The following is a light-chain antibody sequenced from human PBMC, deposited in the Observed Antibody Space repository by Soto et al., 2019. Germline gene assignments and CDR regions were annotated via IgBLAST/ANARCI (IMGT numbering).Light chain of an antibody. V-gene: IGKV1-33*01. J-gene: IGKJ4*01. Sequence: DIQMTQSPSSLSASVGDRVTITCQASQDISNYLNWYQQKPGKAPKLLIYDASNLETGVPSRFSGSGSGTDFTFTISSLQPEAIATYYCQQYDNLLLTFGGGTKVEIK. CDR3: QQYDNLLLT. CDR1: QDISNY. CDR2: DAS.